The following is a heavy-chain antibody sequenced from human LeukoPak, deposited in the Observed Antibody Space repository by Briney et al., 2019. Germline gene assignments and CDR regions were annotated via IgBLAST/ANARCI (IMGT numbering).Heavy chain of an antibody. CDR1: GGSISSYY. CDR3: ARGIAVAIGGRNAFDI. Sequence: SETLSLTCTVSGGSISSYYWSWIRQPPRKGLEWIGYIYYSGSTNYNPPLKSRVTISVDTSKNQFSLKLSSVTAADTAVYYCARGIAVAIGGRNAFDIWGQGTMVTVSS. D-gene: IGHD6-19*01. CDR2: IYYSGST. V-gene: IGHV4-59*01. J-gene: IGHJ3*02.